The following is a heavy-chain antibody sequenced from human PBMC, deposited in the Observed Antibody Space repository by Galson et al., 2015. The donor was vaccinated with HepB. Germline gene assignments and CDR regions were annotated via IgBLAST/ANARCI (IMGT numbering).Heavy chain of an antibody. V-gene: IGHV3-30*02. D-gene: IGHD6-19*01. CDR2: IRYDGSNK. CDR3: AKPPAVAVPAYFDC. J-gene: IGHJ4*02. CDR1: GFTFSSYG. Sequence: SLRLSCAASGFTFSSYGMHWVRQAPGKGLEWVAFIRYDGSNKYYADSVKGRFTISRDNSKNTLYLQMNSLRAEDTAVYYCAKPPAVAVPAYFDCWGQGTLVTVSS.